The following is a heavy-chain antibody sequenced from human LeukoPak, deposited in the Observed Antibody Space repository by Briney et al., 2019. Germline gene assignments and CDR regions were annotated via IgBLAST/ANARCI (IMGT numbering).Heavy chain of an antibody. CDR1: GVSIGSHY. CDR3: ARDAS. CDR2: VYNSGTT. V-gene: IGHV4-59*11. Sequence: SETLSLTCTVSGVSIGSHYWSWIRQSPGKGLEWIGCVYNSGTTVYDPSLTGRVTISVDTSKNQYSLNLRSVTAADAGVYYCARDASWGQGILVTVSS. J-gene: IGHJ4*02.